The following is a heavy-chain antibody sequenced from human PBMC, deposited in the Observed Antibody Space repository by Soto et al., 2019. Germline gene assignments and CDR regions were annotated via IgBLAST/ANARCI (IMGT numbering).Heavy chain of an antibody. Sequence: QMQLVESGGGVVQPGKSQRLSCVGFGFSFSSYVMHWVRQTPGKGPEWVAAISYDGLNKYYADFVKGRFTGSRDNFNNMVYLEMNSLRVEDTTIYYWVRGRDGLHIWGAFDMWGRGTMVTVSS. J-gene: IGHJ3*02. CDR3: VRGRDGLHIWGAFDM. CDR1: GFSFSSYV. D-gene: IGHD3-16*01. CDR2: ISYDGLNK. V-gene: IGHV3-30*03.